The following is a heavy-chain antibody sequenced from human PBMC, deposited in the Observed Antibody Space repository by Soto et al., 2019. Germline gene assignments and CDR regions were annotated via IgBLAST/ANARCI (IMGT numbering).Heavy chain of an antibody. V-gene: IGHV4-39*01. J-gene: IGHJ3*02. CDR1: GGSIITGTYY. Sequence: QLQLQESGPGLVKPSETLSLTCTVSGGSIITGTYYWGWIRQPPGKGLEWVGTISYSGSTYYNPSLNSRVTLAVPTSKNQFSLKLPSVTAADTAVYYCARSPRSVYDAFDIWGQGTMVTVSS. CDR3: ARSPRSVYDAFDI. CDR2: ISYSGST.